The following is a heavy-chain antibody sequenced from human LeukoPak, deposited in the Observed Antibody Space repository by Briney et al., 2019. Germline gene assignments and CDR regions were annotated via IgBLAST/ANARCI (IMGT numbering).Heavy chain of an antibody. V-gene: IGHV4-39*01. CDR3: AKQEAVTATYFYGMDV. D-gene: IGHD2-21*02. CDR1: GGSISSSIYY. CDR2: IYYTAST. J-gene: IGHJ6*02. Sequence: SETLSLTCTVSGGSISSSIYYWGWIRQPRGKGLEWIGIIYYTASTYFNPSLNTPVTISVDTSKTHFSLELSSITAADTAVCYCAKQEAVTATYFYGMDVWGQGTTVTVSS.